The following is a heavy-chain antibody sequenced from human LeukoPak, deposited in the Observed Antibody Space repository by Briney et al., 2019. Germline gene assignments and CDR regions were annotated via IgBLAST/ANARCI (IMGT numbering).Heavy chain of an antibody. J-gene: IGHJ4*02. V-gene: IGHV3-7*01. CDR3: ARAVDLADY. Sequence: SGGSLRLSCAASGFTFSDHWMSWVRQAPGKGLEWVANIRRDGSTKFYADSVKGRFTISRDNAKNSVFLQMDNLTPDDTAVYYCARAVDLADYWGQGTLVTVSS. CDR1: GFTFSDHW. CDR2: IRRDGSTK.